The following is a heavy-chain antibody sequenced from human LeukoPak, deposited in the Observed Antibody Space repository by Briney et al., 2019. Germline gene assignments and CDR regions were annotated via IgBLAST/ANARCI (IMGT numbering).Heavy chain of an antibody. CDR1: GYTLTELS. CDR2: FDPEDGET. Sequence: ASVKVSCKVSGYTLTELSMHWVRQAPGQGLEWMGGFDPEDGETIYAQKFQGRVTMTEDTSTDTAYMELSSLRSEDTAVYYCATDSRGRPSAFDIWGQGTMVTVSP. J-gene: IGHJ3*02. D-gene: IGHD5-12*01. CDR3: ATDSRGRPSAFDI. V-gene: IGHV1-24*01.